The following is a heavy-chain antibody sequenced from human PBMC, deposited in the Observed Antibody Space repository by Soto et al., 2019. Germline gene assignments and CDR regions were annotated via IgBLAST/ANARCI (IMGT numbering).Heavy chain of an antibody. CDR1: GFMFGTYW. V-gene: IGHV3-7*01. CDR3: VRATLSWGHYYFRGLDV. J-gene: IGHJ6*02. Sequence: GGSLRLSCAATGFMFGTYWMSWVRQAPGKGLEWVANIKHDGNEKYYADSVKGRFTVSRDNVKNFLHLQMSSLRGDDTGVYFCVRATLSWGHYYFRGLDVWGQGTTVTVSS. D-gene: IGHD3-22*01. CDR2: IKHDGNEK.